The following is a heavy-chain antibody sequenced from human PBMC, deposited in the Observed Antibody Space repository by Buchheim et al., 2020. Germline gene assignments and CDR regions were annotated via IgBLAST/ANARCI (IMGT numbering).Heavy chain of an antibody. CDR1: GYIFNSFT. CDR2: INPGSEKT. V-gene: IGHV1-3*01. CDR3: ARGWFGDY. J-gene: IGHJ4*02. Sequence: VELVQSGTEVKKPGTSVKLSCKGSGYIFNSFTMHWVRQAPGQGLEWMGWINPGSEKTKYSQKFHDRINITRETTADPVYMELSGLRAEDTAVYFCARGWFGDYWSQGTL. D-gene: IGHD3-10*01.